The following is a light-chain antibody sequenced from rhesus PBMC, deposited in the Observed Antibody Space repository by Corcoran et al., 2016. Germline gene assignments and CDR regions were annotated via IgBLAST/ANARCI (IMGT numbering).Light chain of an antibody. J-gene: IGKJ2*01. CDR2: GAS. CDR1: QTVSSY. CDR3: QRYSHWPYS. V-gene: IGKV3S9*01. Sequence: EIVMTQSPATLSLSPGERATLSRRASQTVSSYVAWYQQNPEQAPRLLIYGASSGATGIPDRFSGRGSGTDFTLTISSLEPEDFAVYYCQRYSHWPYSFGQGTKVEIK.